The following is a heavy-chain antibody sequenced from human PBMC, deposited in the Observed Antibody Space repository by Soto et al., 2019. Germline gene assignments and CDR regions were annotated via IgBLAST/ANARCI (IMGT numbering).Heavy chain of an antibody. V-gene: IGHV3-53*04. D-gene: IGHD4-4*01. CDR2: VYSGGST. Sequence: EVQLEESGGGLVQPGGSLRLPCVVSGFTVSRNYMSWVRQAPGKGLEWVSVVYSGGSTYYADYVKGRFTISRHNSKNTLYLQMNSLRAEDKAVYYCARGGNPNYYWGQGTLVTVSS. CDR1: GFTVSRNY. J-gene: IGHJ4*02. CDR3: ARGGNPNYY.